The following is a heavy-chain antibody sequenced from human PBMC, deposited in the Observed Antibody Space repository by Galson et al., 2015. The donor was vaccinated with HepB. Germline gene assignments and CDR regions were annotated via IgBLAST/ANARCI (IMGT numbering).Heavy chain of an antibody. Sequence: SLRLSCAASGFTFSSYGMHWVRQAPGKGLEWVAFIRYDGSNKYYADSVKGRFTISRDNSKNTLYLQMNSLRAEDTAVYYCANLYSSRLMGVVDYWGQGTLVTVSS. CDR3: ANLYSSRLMGVVDY. V-gene: IGHV3-30*02. D-gene: IGHD6-13*01. J-gene: IGHJ4*02. CDR2: IRYDGSNK. CDR1: GFTFSSYG.